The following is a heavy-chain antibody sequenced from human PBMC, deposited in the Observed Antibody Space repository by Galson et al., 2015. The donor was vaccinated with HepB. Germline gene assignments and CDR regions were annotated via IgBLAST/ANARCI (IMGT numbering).Heavy chain of an antibody. CDR3: ARTARRRKTYYDFWSGYYSLEAFDI. CDR2: INHSGST. CDR1: GGSFSGYY. V-gene: IGHV4-34*01. Sequence: SETLSLTCAVYGGSFSGYYWSWIRQPPGKGLEWIGEINHSGSTNYNPSLKSRVTISVDTSKNQFSLKLSSVTAADTAVYYCARTARRRKTYYDFWSGYYSLEAFDIWGQGTMVTVSS. D-gene: IGHD3-3*01. J-gene: IGHJ3*02.